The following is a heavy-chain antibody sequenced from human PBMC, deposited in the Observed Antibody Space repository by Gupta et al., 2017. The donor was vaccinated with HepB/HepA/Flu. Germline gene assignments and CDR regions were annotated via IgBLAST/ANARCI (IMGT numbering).Heavy chain of an antibody. J-gene: IGHJ4*02. CDR3: ARVDRTTLDY. Sequence: YSQKFQGRVTITRDTSASTTYMELSSLTSEDTAVYYCARVDRTTLDYWGQGTLVTVSS. D-gene: IGHD2/OR15-2a*01. V-gene: IGHV1-3*01.